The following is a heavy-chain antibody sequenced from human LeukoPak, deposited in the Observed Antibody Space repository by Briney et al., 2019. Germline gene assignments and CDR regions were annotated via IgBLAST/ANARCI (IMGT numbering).Heavy chain of an antibody. CDR1: GYTFTSYD. J-gene: IGHJ4*02. Sequence: ASVNVSCKASGYTFTSYDINWVRQATGQGLEWMGWVNPNSGNTGYAQKFQGRVTMTRNTSISTAYMELSSLRSEDTAVYYCARVPSTRGRRSGGSCYLIDYWGQGTLVTVSS. CDR3: ARVPSTRGRRSGGSCYLIDY. D-gene: IGHD2-15*01. CDR2: VNPNSGNT. V-gene: IGHV1-8*01.